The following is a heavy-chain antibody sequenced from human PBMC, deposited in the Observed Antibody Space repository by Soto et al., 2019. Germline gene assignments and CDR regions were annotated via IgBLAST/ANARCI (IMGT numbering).Heavy chain of an antibody. CDR3: ARLFDGRNWFDP. J-gene: IGHJ5*02. CDR2: IYYSGST. Sequence: PSETLSLTCTVSGGSISSSSYYWGWIRQPPGKGLEWIGSIYYSGSTYYNPSLKSRVTISVDTSKNQFSLKLSSVTAADTAVYYCARLFDGRNWFDPWGQGTLVTVSS. D-gene: IGHD2-15*01. V-gene: IGHV4-39*01. CDR1: GGSISSSSYY.